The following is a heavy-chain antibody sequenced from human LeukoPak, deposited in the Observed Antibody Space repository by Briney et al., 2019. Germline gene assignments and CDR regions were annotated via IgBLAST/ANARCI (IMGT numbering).Heavy chain of an antibody. D-gene: IGHD3-10*01. CDR1: GYTFTSYD. J-gene: IGHJ4*02. CDR2: MNPNSGNT. CDR3: ATGGLDMVRGVISTFDY. Sequence: SVKVSCKASGYTFTSYDINWVRQATGQGVEWMGWMNPNSGNTGYAQKFQGRVTITRNTSISTAYMELSSLRSEDTAVYYCATGGLDMVRGVISTFDYWGQGTLVTVSS. V-gene: IGHV1-8*03.